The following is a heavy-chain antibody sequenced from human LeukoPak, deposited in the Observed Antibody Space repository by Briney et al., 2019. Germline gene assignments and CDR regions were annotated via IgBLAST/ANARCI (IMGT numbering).Heavy chain of an antibody. CDR3: ARGGVPLVVVPIDYYYMDV. V-gene: IGHV4-39*01. CDR1: GGSISSSSYY. D-gene: IGHD2-2*01. CDR2: IYYSGST. Sequence: PSETLSLTCTVSGGSISSSSYYWGWIRQPPGKGLEWIGSIYYSGSTYYNPSLKSRVTISVDTSKNQFSLKLSSVTAADTAVYYCARGGVPLVVVPIDYYYMDVWGKGTTVTVSS. J-gene: IGHJ6*03.